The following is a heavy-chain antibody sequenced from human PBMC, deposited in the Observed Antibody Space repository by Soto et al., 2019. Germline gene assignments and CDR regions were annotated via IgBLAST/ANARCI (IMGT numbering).Heavy chain of an antibody. CDR2: ISYDGSNK. CDR1: GFTFSSYG. V-gene: IGHV3-30*03. Sequence: GGSLRLSCAASGFTFSSYGMHWVRQAPGKGLEWVAVISYDGSNKYYADSVKGRFIISRDNTKSTLYLQMNSLRAEDTAVYYCATEPTVPSGFDYWGQGTLVTVSS. J-gene: IGHJ4*02. D-gene: IGHD4-17*01. CDR3: ATEPTVPSGFDY.